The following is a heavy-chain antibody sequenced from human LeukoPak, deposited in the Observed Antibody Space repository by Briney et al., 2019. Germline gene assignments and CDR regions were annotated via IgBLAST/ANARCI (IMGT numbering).Heavy chain of an antibody. Sequence: SETLSLTCTVSGGSISSYYWSWIRQPPGKGLEWIGYIYYSGSTNYNPSLKSRVTISVDTSKNQFSLKVNSVTAADTAVYYCARARASFFDYWGQGTLVTVSS. CDR3: ARARASFFDY. V-gene: IGHV4-59*01. CDR2: IYYSGST. J-gene: IGHJ4*02. D-gene: IGHD5-12*01. CDR1: GGSISSYY.